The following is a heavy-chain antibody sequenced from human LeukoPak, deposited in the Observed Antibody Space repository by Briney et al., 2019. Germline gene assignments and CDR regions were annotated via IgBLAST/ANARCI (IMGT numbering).Heavy chain of an antibody. V-gene: IGHV3-15*01. CDR3: TTRNYDSSGQNRPDDY. J-gene: IGHJ4*02. CDR1: GFTFSNAW. CDR2: IKSKTDGGTT. Sequence: GGSLRLSCAASGFTFSNAWMSWVRQASGKGLEWVGRIKSKTDGGTTDYAAPVKGRFTISRDDSKNTLYLQMNSLKTEDTAVYYCTTRNYDSSGQNRPDDYWGQGTLVTVSS. D-gene: IGHD3-22*01.